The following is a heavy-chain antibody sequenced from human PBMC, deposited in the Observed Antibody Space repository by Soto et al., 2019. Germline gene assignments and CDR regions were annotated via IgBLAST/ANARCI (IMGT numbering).Heavy chain of an antibody. CDR3: ANDIDGFIEKFSDY. CDR2: ISYGGSTK. J-gene: IGHJ4*02. CDR1: GFIFTSHS. V-gene: IGHV3-30-3*02. Sequence: GGSLRPSCAASGFIFTSHSMHWVRQAPGKGLEWVAFISYGGSTKYNADSVQGRFTISRDNSKSTVYLQMDSLRPEDTAVYYCANDIDGFIEKFSDYWGQGTRVTVSS. D-gene: IGHD5-12*01.